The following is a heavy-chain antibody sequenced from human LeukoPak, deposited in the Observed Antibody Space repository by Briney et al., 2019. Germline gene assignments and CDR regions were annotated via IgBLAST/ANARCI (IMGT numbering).Heavy chain of an antibody. CDR3: AREGGSYLGFDY. J-gene: IGHJ4*02. CDR2: INPSGGST. Sequence: GAPVKVSCKASGYTFTSYYMHWVRQAPGQGLEWMGIINPSGGSTSYAQKFQGRVTMTRDTSTSTVYMELSSLRSEDTAVYYCAREGGSYLGFDYWGQGTLVTVSS. V-gene: IGHV1-46*01. D-gene: IGHD1-26*01. CDR1: GYTFTSYY.